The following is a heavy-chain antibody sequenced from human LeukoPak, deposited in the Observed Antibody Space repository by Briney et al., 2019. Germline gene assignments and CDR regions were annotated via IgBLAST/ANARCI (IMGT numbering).Heavy chain of an antibody. CDR3: ASPAAAALYDAFDI. J-gene: IGHJ3*02. V-gene: IGHV7-4-1*02. CDR2: INTNTGNP. D-gene: IGHD6-13*01. Sequence: EASVKVSCKASGYTFTSYAMNWVRQAPGQGLEWMGWINTNTGNPTYAQGFTGRFVFSLDTSVSTAYLQISSLKAEDTAVYYCASPAAAALYDAFDIWGQGTMVTVSS. CDR1: GYTFTSYA.